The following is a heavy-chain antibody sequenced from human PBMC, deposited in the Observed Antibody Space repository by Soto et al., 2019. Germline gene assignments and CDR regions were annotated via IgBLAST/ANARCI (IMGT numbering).Heavy chain of an antibody. CDR2: VYPGDSDT. CDR3: ARHSQPATYFYGSGRYYPPHGMDV. V-gene: IGHV5-51*01. J-gene: IGHJ6*02. CDR1: GYSFTSYW. Sequence: GESLKISCKGSGYSFTSYWIAWVRQMPGKGLEWMGIVYPGDSDTRYSPSFQGQVTISADKSITTAYLQWSSLKASDTAMYYCARHSQPATYFYGSGRYYPPHGMDVWGQGTTVTVSS. D-gene: IGHD3-10*01.